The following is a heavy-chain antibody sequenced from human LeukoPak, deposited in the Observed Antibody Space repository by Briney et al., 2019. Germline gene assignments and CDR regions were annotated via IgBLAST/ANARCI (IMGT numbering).Heavy chain of an antibody. CDR3: ARVRSGSDNDY. Sequence: GGSLRLYCAASGFTFSSYWMSWVRQAPGKGLEWGANIRQDGSEKYYVDSVKGRFTNSRDNAKNSLYLQMNSLRAEDTAVYYCARVRSGSDNDYWGQGTLVTVS. V-gene: IGHV3-7*01. D-gene: IGHD1-26*01. CDR2: IRQDGSEK. CDR1: GFTFSSYW. J-gene: IGHJ4*02.